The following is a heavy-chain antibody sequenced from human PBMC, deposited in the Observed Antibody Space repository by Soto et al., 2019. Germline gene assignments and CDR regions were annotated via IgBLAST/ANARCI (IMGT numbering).Heavy chain of an antibody. V-gene: IGHV1-69*02. J-gene: IGHJ4*02. CDR2: VNPIVSMS. D-gene: IGHD3-10*01. CDR3: ASSYGSGYRTFDY. Sequence: QVQLVQSGAEVKRPGSSVKVSCKASGDTFNFYSINWVRQAPGLGLEWMGRVNPIVSMSNYKQKFQGRVTMTADKSTSTAYMELSSLRSEDTAIYYCASSYGSGYRTFDYWGQGALVTVSS. CDR1: GDTFNFYS.